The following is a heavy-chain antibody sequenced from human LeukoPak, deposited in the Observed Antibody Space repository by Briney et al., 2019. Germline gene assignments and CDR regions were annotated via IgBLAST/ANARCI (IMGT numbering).Heavy chain of an antibody. CDR3: AKDVAAVVTVMDN. Sequence: GGSLRLSCEASGFTFSSYAMNWVRQAPGKGLEWVSSITASGYSTYYTDSVKGRLTISRDNSKNTLYLQMNSLRLEDTAVYYCAKDVAAVVTVMDNWGQGTLVTVSS. V-gene: IGHV3-23*01. CDR1: GFTFSSYA. D-gene: IGHD6-13*01. CDR2: ITASGYST. J-gene: IGHJ4*02.